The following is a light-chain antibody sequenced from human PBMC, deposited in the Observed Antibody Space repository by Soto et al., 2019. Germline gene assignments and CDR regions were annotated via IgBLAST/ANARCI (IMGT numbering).Light chain of an antibody. CDR1: QSISSY. CDR3: QQSYSTRPLT. Sequence: DIQMTQSPSSLSASVGDRVTITCRSSQSISSYLNWYQQKPGKAPKLLIYAASSLQSGVPSRFSGSGSGTDFTLTISSLQPEDFATYYCQQSYSTRPLTFGGGTKV. J-gene: IGKJ4*01. CDR2: AAS. V-gene: IGKV1-39*01.